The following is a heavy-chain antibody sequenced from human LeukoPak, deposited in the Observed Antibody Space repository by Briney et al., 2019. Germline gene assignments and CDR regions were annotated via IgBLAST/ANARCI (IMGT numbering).Heavy chain of an antibody. CDR2: IRSKAHSYAT. V-gene: IGHV3-73*01. J-gene: IGHJ3*02. D-gene: IGHD3-22*01. CDR3: TRHGGRDYDDSSEDAFDI. CDR1: GFTFSGSA. Sequence: PGGSLRLSCAASGFTFSGSAMHWVRQASGKGLEWVGRIRSKAHSYATAYAASGKGRFTMSRDDSKNTAYLQMKSLKTEDTAVYYCTRHGGRDYDDSSEDAFDIWGQGTMVIVSS.